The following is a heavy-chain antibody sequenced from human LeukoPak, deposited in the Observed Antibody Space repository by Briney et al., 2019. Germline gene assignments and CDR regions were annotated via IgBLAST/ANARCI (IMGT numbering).Heavy chain of an antibody. CDR1: GGSISSSSYY. J-gene: IGHJ2*01. CDR3: ARGIAVAGQHFPNWYFDL. V-gene: IGHV4-39*01. D-gene: IGHD6-19*01. Sequence: PSETLSLTCTVSGGSISSSSYYWGWIRQPPGKGLEWIGSMFYSGNTYYNPSLKSRVTISGDTSKNQFSLKVTSVTAADTAVYYCARGIAVAGQHFPNWYFDLWGRGTLVTVSS. CDR2: MFYSGNT.